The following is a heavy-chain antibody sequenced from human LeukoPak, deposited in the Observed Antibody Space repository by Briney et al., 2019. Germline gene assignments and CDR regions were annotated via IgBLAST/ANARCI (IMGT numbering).Heavy chain of an antibody. CDR1: GGSISSSSYY. CDR3: ASSSGWYGLNFDY. J-gene: IGHJ4*02. Sequence: SETLSLTCTVSGGSISSSSYYWGWIRQPPGKGLEWIGEINHSGSTNYNPSLKSRVTISVDTSKNQFSLKLSSVTAADTAVYYCASSSGWYGLNFDYWGQGTLVTVSS. CDR2: INHSGST. V-gene: IGHV4-39*07. D-gene: IGHD6-19*01.